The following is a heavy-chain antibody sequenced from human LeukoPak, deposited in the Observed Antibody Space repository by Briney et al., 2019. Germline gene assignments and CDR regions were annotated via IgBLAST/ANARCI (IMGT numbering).Heavy chain of an antibody. CDR2: ISSRSTYI. D-gene: IGHD6-13*01. V-gene: IGHV3-21*01. Sequence: GGSLRLSCAASGFAFSTYTINWVRQAPGKGLEWVSSISSRSTYIYYADSLKGRFTISRDNATNSLYLHMNSLRAEDTAVYYCARAGASSATDYYYYYMDVWGKGTTVTVSS. CDR1: GFAFSTYT. J-gene: IGHJ6*03. CDR3: ARAGASSATDYYYYYMDV.